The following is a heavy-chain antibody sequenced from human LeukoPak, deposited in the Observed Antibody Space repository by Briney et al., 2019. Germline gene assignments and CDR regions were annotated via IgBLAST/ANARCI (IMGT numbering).Heavy chain of an antibody. D-gene: IGHD3-22*01. CDR1: DASINTGSFY. V-gene: IGHV4-61*02. Sequence: SPSETLSLTCTVSDASINTGSFYWSWLRQPAGKGLEWIGRVYTDGSTKSYNPSLKSLVTMSLDTSKNQFSLKLTSVTAADTATYYCARDSSRSDPYDSSDGDDALDIWGQGTMVTISS. CDR2: VYTDGST. CDR3: ARDSSRSDPYDSSDGDDALDI. J-gene: IGHJ3*02.